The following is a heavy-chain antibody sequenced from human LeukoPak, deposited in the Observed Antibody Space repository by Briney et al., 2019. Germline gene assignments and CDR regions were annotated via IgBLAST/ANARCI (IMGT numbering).Heavy chain of an antibody. CDR3: ARDVIMVRGVNAFEM. J-gene: IGHJ3*02. CDR1: GYTFTAYY. D-gene: IGHD3-10*01. CDR2: INPNSGET. V-gene: IGHV1-2*02. Sequence: ASVKVSCKASGYTFTAYYIHWVRQAPGQGLEWMGRINPNSGETNYAQKFQGRVTMTRDTSISTAYMELSGLRSDDTALYYCARDVIMVRGVNAFEMWGQGTMVTVS.